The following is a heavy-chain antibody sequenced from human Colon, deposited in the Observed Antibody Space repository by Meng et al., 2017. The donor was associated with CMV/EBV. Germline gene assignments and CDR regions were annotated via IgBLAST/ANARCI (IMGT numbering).Heavy chain of an antibody. CDR2: ISSRGSTI. V-gene: IGHV3-11*01. CDR1: GFTFSDYY. CDR3: ARLNPFQWLNNRFDP. Sequence: SGFTFSDYYMTWIRQAPGKGLECLSYISSRGSTIHYADSVKGRFTISRDNAKNTLSLQMNGLRVEDTAVYYCARLNPFQWLNNRFDPWGQGSLVTVSS. J-gene: IGHJ5*02. D-gene: IGHD6-19*01.